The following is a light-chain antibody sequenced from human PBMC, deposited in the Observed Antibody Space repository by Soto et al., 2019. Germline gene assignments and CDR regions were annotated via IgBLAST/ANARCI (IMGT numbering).Light chain of an antibody. CDR2: ATS. Sequence: DIHMTRSPSSLSASLGYIVTITCRASRTIDNYLNWYQQKPGRAPELLVYATSSLQSGVPSRFTGGGYGTHLTITISGMKPEDFETYLCQQSYNNPITFGQGTRLEIK. CDR3: QQSYNNPIT. CDR1: RTIDNY. J-gene: IGKJ5*01. V-gene: IGKV1-39*01.